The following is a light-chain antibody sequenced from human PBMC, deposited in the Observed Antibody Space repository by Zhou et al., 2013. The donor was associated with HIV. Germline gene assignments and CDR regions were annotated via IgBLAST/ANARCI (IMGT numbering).Light chain of an antibody. V-gene: IGKV1-27*01. CDR2: AAS. Sequence: DIQMTQSPSSLSASVGDRVTITCRASQDINNYLAWYQQKPGKVPKLLIYAASTLQSGVPSRFSGSGSGTDFTLTISSLQPEDFATYYCQQSYSTPQVTFGGGTKVEIK. CDR1: QDINNY. CDR3: QQSYSTPQVT. J-gene: IGKJ4*01.